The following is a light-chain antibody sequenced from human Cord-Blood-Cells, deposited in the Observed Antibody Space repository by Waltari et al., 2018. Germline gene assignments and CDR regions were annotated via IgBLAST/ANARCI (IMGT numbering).Light chain of an antibody. J-gene: IGKJ2*01. CDR1: QSISSY. Sequence: DIQMTQSPSSLSASVGDRVTITCRASQSISSYLNWYQQKPGKAPKLLIYAASSLQSGVPSRFSGSGSGTDFTLTISSLQPEDVATYYCQQSYSTPYTFGQGTKLGIK. CDR3: QQSYSTPYT. V-gene: IGKV1-39*01. CDR2: AAS.